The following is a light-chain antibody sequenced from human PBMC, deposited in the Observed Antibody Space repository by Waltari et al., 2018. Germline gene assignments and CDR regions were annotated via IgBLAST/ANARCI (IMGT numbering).Light chain of an antibody. CDR1: SSNIGDHP. Sequence: QSVLTQPPSLSGAPRPRVTISCSGSSSNIGDHPVNGYQQVPGKAPKPLIFYDKLLPSWVAARFSGSRSGTSSSLASSGLQSEDGAVYNCSSYTSSGIRVFGGGTKLTVL. CDR2: YDK. V-gene: IGLV1-36*01. CDR3: SSYTSSGIRV. J-gene: IGLJ2*01.